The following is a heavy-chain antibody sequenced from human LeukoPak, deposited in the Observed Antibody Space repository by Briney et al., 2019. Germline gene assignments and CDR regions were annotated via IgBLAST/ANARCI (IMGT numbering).Heavy chain of an antibody. CDR1: GFTFSSYA. Sequence: GGSLRLSCAASGFTFSSYAMHWVRQAPGKGLEWVAVISYDGSNKYYADSVKGRFTISRDNSKDTLYLQMNSLRAEDTAVYYCASLPAAILPNYYYGMDVWGKGTTVTVSS. V-gene: IGHV3-30*04. CDR2: ISYDGSNK. CDR3: ASLPAAILPNYYYGMDV. D-gene: IGHD2-2*01. J-gene: IGHJ6*04.